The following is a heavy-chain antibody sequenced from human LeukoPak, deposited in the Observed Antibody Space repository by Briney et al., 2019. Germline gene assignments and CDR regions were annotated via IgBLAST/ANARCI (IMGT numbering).Heavy chain of an antibody. CDR3: AKDRTITMTAGGYAFDI. V-gene: IGHV3-66*02. CDR2: MYRGGGT. CDR1: GFTFSDHY. J-gene: IGHJ3*02. Sequence: GGSLRLSCAASGFTFSDHYMDWVRQAPGKGLEWVSVMYRGGGTYYADSVRGRFTISRDNSKNKLYLQMNSLRAEDTAVYYCAKDRTITMTAGGYAFDIWGQGTMVTVSS. D-gene: IGHD3-22*01.